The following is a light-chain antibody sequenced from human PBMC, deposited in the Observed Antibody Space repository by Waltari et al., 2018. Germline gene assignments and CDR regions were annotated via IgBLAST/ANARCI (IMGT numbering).Light chain of an antibody. CDR2: DVS. Sequence: QSALTQPASVSGSPGQSITISCTGTSSDVGDYNYVSWYQRHPGKAPKLIIFDVSNRPSGVSNRCSGAKSGDTASLTISGLQAEDEADYYGSSYTSSSTYVVFGGGTKLTVL. CDR1: SSDVGDYNY. J-gene: IGLJ2*01. CDR3: SSYTSSSTYVV. V-gene: IGLV2-14*03.